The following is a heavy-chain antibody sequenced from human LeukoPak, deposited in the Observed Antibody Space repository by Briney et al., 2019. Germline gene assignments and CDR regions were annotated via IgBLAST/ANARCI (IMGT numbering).Heavy chain of an antibody. J-gene: IGHJ4*02. CDR3: ARDGVVAATKSDY. Sequence: GGSLRLSCAASGLTVSSNYMSWVRQAPGKGLEWVSVIYSGGSTYYADSVKGRFTISSDNSKNTLYLQMNSLRAEDTAVYYCARDGVVAATKSDYWGQGTLVTVSS. D-gene: IGHD2-15*01. CDR2: IYSGGST. V-gene: IGHV3-66*01. CDR1: GLTVSSNY.